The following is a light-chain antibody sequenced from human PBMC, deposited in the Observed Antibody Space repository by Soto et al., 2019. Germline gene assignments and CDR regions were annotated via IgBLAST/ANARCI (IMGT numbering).Light chain of an antibody. CDR3: AAWYDSLNGRG. Sequence: QSVLTQPPSASGTPGQRVTISCSGSNSNIGSNTVNWYQQLPGTAPKLLIYYDNLRPSGVPDRISGSKSGTSASLAISGLQSDDDADYYCAAWYDSLNGRGFGTGTKVPVL. V-gene: IGLV1-44*01. CDR2: YDN. CDR1: NSNIGSNT. J-gene: IGLJ1*01.